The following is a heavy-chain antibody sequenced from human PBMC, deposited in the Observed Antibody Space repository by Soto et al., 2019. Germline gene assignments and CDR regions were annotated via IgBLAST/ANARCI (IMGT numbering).Heavy chain of an antibody. CDR1: GGTFSSYA. V-gene: IGHV1-69*12. CDR2: IIPIFGTA. Sequence: QVQLVQSGAEVKKPGSSVKVSCKASGGTFSSYAISWVRQAPGQGLEWMGGIIPIFGTANYAQKFQGRVTITADESRSKAYMELSSLRYEDTAVYYCARNDVDTAMVNWFDPWGQGTLVTVSS. D-gene: IGHD5-18*01. J-gene: IGHJ5*02. CDR3: ARNDVDTAMVNWFDP.